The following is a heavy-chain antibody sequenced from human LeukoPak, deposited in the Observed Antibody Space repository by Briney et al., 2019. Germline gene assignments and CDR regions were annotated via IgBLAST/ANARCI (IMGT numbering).Heavy chain of an antibody. D-gene: IGHD3-10*01. Sequence: SETLSLTCTVSGGSISRGSYFWSWIRQPAGKGLEWIGRFYTSATPNYNPSLKSRVTISVDTSKNQFSLKLSSVTAADTAVYYCARARVTMVRGVIITPLDYWGQGTLVTVSS. CDR2: FYTSATP. V-gene: IGHV4-61*02. J-gene: IGHJ4*02. CDR1: GGSISRGSYF. CDR3: ARARVTMVRGVIITPLDY.